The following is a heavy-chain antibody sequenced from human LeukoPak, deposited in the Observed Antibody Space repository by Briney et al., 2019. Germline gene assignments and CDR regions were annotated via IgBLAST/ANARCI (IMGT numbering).Heavy chain of an antibody. V-gene: IGHV3-11*01. J-gene: IGHJ6*02. Sequence: GGSLRLSCAASGFTFSDYYMSWIRQAPGKGLEWVSFISGSGTTTYYVDSVKGRFTLSRDNAKNSLYLQMNSLRAEDSAVYYCARDMYYGSGTPMQYGMDVWGPGTTVTVSS. CDR3: ARDMYYGSGTPMQYGMDV. CDR2: ISGSGTTT. CDR1: GFTFSDYY. D-gene: IGHD3-10*01.